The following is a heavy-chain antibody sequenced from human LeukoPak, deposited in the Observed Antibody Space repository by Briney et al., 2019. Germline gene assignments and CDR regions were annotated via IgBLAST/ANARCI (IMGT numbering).Heavy chain of an antibody. CDR1: GFTFSSYS. CDR3: ARDPSPNDL. J-gene: IGHJ4*02. V-gene: IGHV3-21*01. Sequence: GGSLRLSCAASGFTFSSYSMNWVRQAPGKGLEWVSSTTSGSRYTYYADSVKGRFTISRDNAKNLLYLQMNSLRAEDTAVYYCARDPSPNDLWGQGTLVTVSS. CDR2: TTSGSRYT.